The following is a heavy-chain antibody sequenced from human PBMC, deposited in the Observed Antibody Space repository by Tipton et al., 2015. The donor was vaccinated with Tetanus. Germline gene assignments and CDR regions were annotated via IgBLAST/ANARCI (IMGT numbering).Heavy chain of an antibody. CDR2: ISYDGSNK. CDR3: ARGYGDYENWGGDY. J-gene: IGHJ4*02. V-gene: IGHV3-30-3*01. Sequence: SLRLSCAASGFTFSSYAMHWVRQAPGKGLEWVAVISYDGSNKYYADSVKGRFTISRDNSKNTPYLQINSLRAEDTAVYYCARGYGDYENWGGDYWGQGTLVTVSS. D-gene: IGHD4-17*01. CDR1: GFTFSSYA.